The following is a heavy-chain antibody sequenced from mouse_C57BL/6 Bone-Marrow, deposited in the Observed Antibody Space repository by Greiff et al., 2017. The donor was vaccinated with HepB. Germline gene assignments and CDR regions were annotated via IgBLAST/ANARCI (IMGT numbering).Heavy chain of an antibody. D-gene: IGHD1-1*01. CDR3: ARSGIPVPHYAMDY. CDR1: GYTFTDYY. Sequence: QVQLKQSGPELVKPGASVKISCKASGYTFTDYYINWVKQRPGQGLEWIGWIFPGSGSTYYNEKFKGKATLTVDKSSSTAYMLLSSLTSEDSAVYFCARSGIPVPHYAMDYWGQGTSVTVSS. J-gene: IGHJ4*01. CDR2: IFPGSGST. V-gene: IGHV1-75*01.